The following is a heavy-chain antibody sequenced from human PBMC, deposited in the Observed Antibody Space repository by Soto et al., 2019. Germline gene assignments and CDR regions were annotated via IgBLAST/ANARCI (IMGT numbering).Heavy chain of an antibody. CDR2: ISGSGGST. Sequence: EVQLLKSGGGLVQPGGSLRLSCAASGFTFSSYAMSWVRQAPGKGLEWVSAISGSGGSTYYADSVKGRFTISRDNSKNTLYLQMNSLTAEDTAVYYCAKGGTMIVVVKHYFDYWGQGTLVTVSS. CDR3: AKGGTMIVVVKHYFDY. J-gene: IGHJ4*02. D-gene: IGHD3-22*01. V-gene: IGHV3-23*01. CDR1: GFTFSSYA.